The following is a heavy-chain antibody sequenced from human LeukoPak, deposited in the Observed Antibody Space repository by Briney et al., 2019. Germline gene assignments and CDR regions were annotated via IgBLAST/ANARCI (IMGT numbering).Heavy chain of an antibody. V-gene: IGHV4-31*03. Sequence: SETLSLTCSVSGGSISSGGYYWSWIRQHPGKGLEWIGYIYYSGSTYYNPSLKSRITISVDTPKNQFSLKLSPVTAADTAVYYCARTYDAFDIWGQGTMVAVSS. J-gene: IGHJ3*02. CDR1: GGSISSGGYY. CDR2: IYYSGST. CDR3: ARTYDAFDI.